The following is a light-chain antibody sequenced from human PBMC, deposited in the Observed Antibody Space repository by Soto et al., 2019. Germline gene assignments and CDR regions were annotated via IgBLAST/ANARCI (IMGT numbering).Light chain of an antibody. J-gene: IGKJ2*01. CDR2: DAS. CDR3: QQYDSLPQT. CDR1: EDIANF. V-gene: IGKV1-33*01. Sequence: DIQMTQSPSSLCASVGDRVTITCQASEDIANFLNWYQQTPGRAPKLLIYDASTLQTGVPSRFSGRGSGTDFTFTISGLQPEDLAAYYCQQYDSLPQTFGQGTKLEI.